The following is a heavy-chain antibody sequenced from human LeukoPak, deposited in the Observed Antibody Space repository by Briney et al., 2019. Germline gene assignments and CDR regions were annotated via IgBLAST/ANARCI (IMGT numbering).Heavy chain of an antibody. CDR2: INHSGST. CDR1: GGSFSGYY. CDR3: ARGRSYYDSSGYTYYFDY. Sequence: SETLSLTCAVYGGSFSGYYWSWIRQPPGKGLEWIGEINHSGSTNYNPSLKSRDTISVDTSKNQFSLKLSSVTAADTAVYYCARGRSYYDSSGYTYYFDYWGQGTLVTVSS. V-gene: IGHV4-34*01. D-gene: IGHD3-22*01. J-gene: IGHJ4*02.